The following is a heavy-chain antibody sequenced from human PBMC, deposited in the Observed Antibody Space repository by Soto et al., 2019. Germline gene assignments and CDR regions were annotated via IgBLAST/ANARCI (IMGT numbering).Heavy chain of an antibody. CDR2: IFYTGVT. Sequence: QVQPQESGPGLVKPSETLSLTCSVSGGSVSNASFYWTWIRQAPGTGLEYIGYIFYTGVTNYNPSLSSLVTISLDTSKNHFSLKLNSMTAADTAVYYCVRVLDSSWYADLWGRGTLVTVSS. V-gene: IGHV4-61*03. J-gene: IGHJ2*01. CDR1: GGSVSNASFY. CDR3: VRVLDSSWYADL. D-gene: IGHD3-22*01.